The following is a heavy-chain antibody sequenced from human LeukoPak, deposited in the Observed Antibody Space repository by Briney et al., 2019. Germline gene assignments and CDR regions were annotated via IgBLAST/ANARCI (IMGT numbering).Heavy chain of an antibody. V-gene: IGHV4-59*01. CDR2: IYYSGST. CDR3: ARERIAVAGGYYFDY. Sequence: PSETLSLTCTVSGGSISSYYWSWIRQPPGKGLEWIGYIYYSGSTNYNPSLKSRVTISVDTSKNQFSLKLSSVTAADTAVYYCARERIAVAGGYYFDYWGQGTLVTVSP. CDR1: GGSISSYY. J-gene: IGHJ4*02. D-gene: IGHD6-19*01.